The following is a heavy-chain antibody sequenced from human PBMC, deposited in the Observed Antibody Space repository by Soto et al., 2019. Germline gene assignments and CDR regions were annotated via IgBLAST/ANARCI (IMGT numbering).Heavy chain of an antibody. Sequence: ESGGGVVQPGTSLRLSCAAFGFTFSNYGMHWVRQAPGWGLEWVAVISYDGSDTYYADSVKGRFTISRDNSKNMLYLQMHSLRAEDTALYYCVKDLSVDYWGQGTLVSVSS. J-gene: IGHJ4*02. V-gene: IGHV3-30*18. CDR2: ISYDGSDT. CDR1: GFTFSNYG. CDR3: VKDLSVDY.